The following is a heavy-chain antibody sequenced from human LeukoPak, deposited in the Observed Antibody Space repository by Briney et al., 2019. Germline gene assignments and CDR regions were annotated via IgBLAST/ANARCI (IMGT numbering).Heavy chain of an antibody. CDR1: GFTFSHYG. Sequence: GGSLRLSCAASGFTFSHYGMHWVRQAPGKGLEWVANIKQDGSEKYYVDSVRGRFTISRDNAKNSLYLQMNSLRAEDTAVYYCARDKFGGTDYWGQGTLVTVSS. D-gene: IGHD1-26*01. CDR2: IKQDGSEK. CDR3: ARDKFGGTDY. V-gene: IGHV3-7*01. J-gene: IGHJ4*02.